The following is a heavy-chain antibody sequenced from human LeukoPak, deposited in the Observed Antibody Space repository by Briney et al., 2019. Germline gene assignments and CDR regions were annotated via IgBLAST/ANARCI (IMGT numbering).Heavy chain of an antibody. V-gene: IGHV3-30*03. D-gene: IGHD6-13*01. CDR1: GFTFRSYG. CDR2: ISYDGGNK. Sequence: PGGSLRLSCAASGFTFRSYGMHWVRQAPGKGLEWVAVISYDGGNKYHADSVKGRFTISRDNSKNTLYLQMNSLRAEDTAVYYCAREDGAAAVDRWGQGTLVTVSS. J-gene: IGHJ4*02. CDR3: AREDGAAAVDR.